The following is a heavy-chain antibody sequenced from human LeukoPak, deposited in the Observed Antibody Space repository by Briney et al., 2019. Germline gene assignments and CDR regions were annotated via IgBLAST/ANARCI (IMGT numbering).Heavy chain of an antibody. CDR1: GYTFTSYY. CDR2: INPSGGST. J-gene: IGHJ4*02. Sequence: AAVTVSFTASGYTFTSYYMHWVRQAPGQGLERMGIINPSGGSTSYAQKFQGRVTKTRDTSTSTVYMELSSLRSEDTAVYYCAREESGWYGGGWGQGTLVTVSS. D-gene: IGHD6-19*01. CDR3: AREESGWYGGG. V-gene: IGHV1-46*01.